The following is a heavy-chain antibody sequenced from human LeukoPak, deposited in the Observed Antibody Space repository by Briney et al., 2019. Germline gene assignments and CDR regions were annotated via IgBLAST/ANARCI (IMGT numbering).Heavy chain of an antibody. V-gene: IGHV4-30-2*01. CDR2: IYHSGST. Sequence: PSETLSLTCAVSGGSISSGGYSWSWIRQPPGKGLEWIGYIYHSGSTYYNPSLKSRVTISVDRSKNQFPLKLSSVTAADTAVYYCARAPGPSYYYGMDVWGQGTTVTVSS. J-gene: IGHJ6*02. CDR1: GGSISSGGYS. D-gene: IGHD3-10*01. CDR3: ARAPGPSYYYGMDV.